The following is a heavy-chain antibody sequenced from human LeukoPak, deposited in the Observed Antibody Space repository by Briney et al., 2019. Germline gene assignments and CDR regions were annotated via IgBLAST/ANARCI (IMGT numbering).Heavy chain of an antibody. J-gene: IGHJ5*02. V-gene: IGHV4-38-2*01. CDR2: IYHSGST. CDR1: GYSISSGYY. Sequence: SETLSLTCAVSGYSISSGYYWGWLRQPPGKGLEWIGSIYHSGSTYYNPSLKSRVTISVDTSKNQFSLKLSSVTAADTAVYYCARGPMITFGGVIVGDWFDPWGQGTLVTVSP. D-gene: IGHD3-16*02. CDR3: ARGPMITFGGVIVGDWFDP.